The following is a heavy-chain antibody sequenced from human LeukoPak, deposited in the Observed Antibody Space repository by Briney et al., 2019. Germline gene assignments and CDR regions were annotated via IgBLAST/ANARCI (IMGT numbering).Heavy chain of an antibody. CDR2: ISAYNGNT. CDR1: GYTFTSYG. V-gene: IGHV1-18*01. CDR3: ARLGSGSYYNTLRY. D-gene: IGHD3-10*01. J-gene: IGHJ4*02. Sequence: ASVKVSCKASGYTFTSYGISWVRQAPGQGLEWMGWISAYNGNTNYAQKLQGRVTMTIDTSTSTAYMELRSLRSDDTAVYYRARLGSGSYYNTLRYWGQGTLVTVSS.